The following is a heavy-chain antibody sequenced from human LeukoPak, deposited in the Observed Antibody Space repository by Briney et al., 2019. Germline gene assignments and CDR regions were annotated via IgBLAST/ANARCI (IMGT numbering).Heavy chain of an antibody. V-gene: IGHV4-31*03. J-gene: IGHJ4*02. D-gene: IGHD4-23*01. Sequence: SQTLSLTCTVSGGSISSGPYYWTWIRQHPGKGLEWIGYIFYSGSTYYNPSLKSRVTISADTSKNQFSLRLSPVTAADTAVYYCARAVVYYAGNPLFDYWGQGTLVTVSS. CDR3: ARAVVYYAGNPLFDY. CDR2: IFYSGST. CDR1: GGSISSGPYY.